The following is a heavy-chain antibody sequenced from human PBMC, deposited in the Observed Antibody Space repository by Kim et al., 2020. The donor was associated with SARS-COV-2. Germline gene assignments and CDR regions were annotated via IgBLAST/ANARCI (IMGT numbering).Heavy chain of an antibody. V-gene: IGHV3-64*01. CDR3: ARAPKRGIKQQLVSYFDY. CDR1: GFTFSNYW. CDR2: ISSNGGST. J-gene: IGHJ4*02. D-gene: IGHD6-13*01. Sequence: GGSLRLSCAASGFTFSNYWMHWVRQAPGKGLEYVSAISSNGGSTYYANSVKGRFTISRDNSKNTLYLQMGSLRAEDMAVYYCARAPKRGIKQQLVSYFDYWGQGTLVTVSS.